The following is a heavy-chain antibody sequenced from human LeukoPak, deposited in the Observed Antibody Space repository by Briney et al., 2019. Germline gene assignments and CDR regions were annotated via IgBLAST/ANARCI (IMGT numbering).Heavy chain of an antibody. V-gene: IGHV1-69*13. D-gene: IGHD2-15*01. Sequence: GASVKVSCKASGGTFSSYAISWVRQAPGQGLEWMGGIIPIFGTANYAQKFQGRVTITADESTSTAYMELSSLRSEDTAVYYCAGAGKYCSGGSCYSASLGYWGQGTLVTVSS. J-gene: IGHJ4*02. CDR3: AGAGKYCSGGSCYSASLGY. CDR2: IIPIFGTA. CDR1: GGTFSSYA.